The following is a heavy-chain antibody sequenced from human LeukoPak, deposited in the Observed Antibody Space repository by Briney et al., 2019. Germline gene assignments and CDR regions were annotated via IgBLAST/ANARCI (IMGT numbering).Heavy chain of an antibody. D-gene: IGHD6-19*01. CDR2: ISSNGGST. J-gene: IGHJ5*02. CDR1: GFTFSSYA. Sequence: GGSLRLSCAASGFTFSSYAMHWVRQAPGKGLEYVSAISSNGGSTYYANSVKGRFTISRDNSKNTLYLQMGSLRAEDMAVYYCARSGTDSSGWYWNWFDPWGQGTLVTVSS. V-gene: IGHV3-64*01. CDR3: ARSGTDSSGWYWNWFDP.